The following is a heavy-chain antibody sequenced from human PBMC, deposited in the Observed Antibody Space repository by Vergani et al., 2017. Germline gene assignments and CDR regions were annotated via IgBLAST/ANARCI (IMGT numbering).Heavy chain of an antibody. CDR3: ARMIAAAGTEYFDY. CDR1: GGSINSYY. Sequence: QVQLQESGPGLVKPSETLSLTCTVPGGSINSYYWSWIRQPPGKGLEWIGYIYYSGSTNYNPSLKSPVTIAVDTSKNQFSLKLSSVTDAETAEYYCARMIAAAGTEYFDYWGQGTLVTVSS. D-gene: IGHD6-13*01. J-gene: IGHJ4*02. CDR2: IYYSGST. V-gene: IGHV4-59*01.